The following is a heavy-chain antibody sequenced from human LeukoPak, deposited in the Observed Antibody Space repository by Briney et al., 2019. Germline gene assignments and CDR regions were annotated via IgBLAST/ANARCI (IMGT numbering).Heavy chain of an antibody. Sequence: ASVKVSCKASGYTFTSYGISWVRQAPGQGLEWMGWISAYNSNTNYAQKLQGRVIMTTDTSTSTAYMELRSLRSDDTAVYYCARDSVTKVTPDAFDIWGQGTMVTVSS. V-gene: IGHV1-18*01. CDR3: ARDSVTKVTPDAFDI. D-gene: IGHD4-17*01. CDR1: GYTFTSYG. J-gene: IGHJ3*02. CDR2: ISAYNSNT.